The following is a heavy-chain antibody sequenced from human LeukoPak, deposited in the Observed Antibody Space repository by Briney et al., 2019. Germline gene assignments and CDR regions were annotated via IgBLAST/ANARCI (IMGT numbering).Heavy chain of an antibody. CDR1: GFTFSSYS. V-gene: IGHV3-21*01. CDR2: ISSSSSYI. D-gene: IGHD4-17*01. J-gene: IGHJ6*02. CDR3: ATEKNYGDYNAYGMDV. Sequence: GGSLRLSCAASGFTFSSYSMNWVRQAPGKGLEWVSSISSSSSYIYYADSVKGRFTISRDNAKNSLSLQMNSLRAEDTAVYYCATEKNYGDYNAYGMDVWGQGTTVIVSS.